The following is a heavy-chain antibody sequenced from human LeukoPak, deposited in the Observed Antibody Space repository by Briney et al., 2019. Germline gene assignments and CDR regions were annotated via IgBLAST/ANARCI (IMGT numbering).Heavy chain of an antibody. CDR3: AKPTSSLAAAGFDC. CDR1: GYTFTGYY. V-gene: IGHV1-2*02. Sequence: GASVKVSCKASGYTFTGYYMHWVRQAPGQGLEWMGWINPNSGGTNYAQKFQGRVTMTRDTSISTAYMELSRLRSDDTAVYYCAKPTSSLAAAGFDCWGQGTLVTVSS. CDR2: INPNSGGT. D-gene: IGHD6-13*01. J-gene: IGHJ4*02.